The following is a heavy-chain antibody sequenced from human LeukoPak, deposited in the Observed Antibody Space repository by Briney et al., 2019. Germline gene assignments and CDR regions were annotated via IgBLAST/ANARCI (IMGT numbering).Heavy chain of an antibody. D-gene: IGHD4-17*01. CDR3: ARAYGDYQIVI. CDR1: GGSFSGYY. J-gene: IGHJ3*02. CDR2: VNHSGST. Sequence: SETLSLTCAVYGGSFSGYYWSWIRQPPGKGLEWIGEVNHSGSTNYNPSLKSRVTISVDTSKNQFSLKLSSVTAADTAVYYCARAYGDYQIVIWGQGTMVTVSS. V-gene: IGHV4-34*01.